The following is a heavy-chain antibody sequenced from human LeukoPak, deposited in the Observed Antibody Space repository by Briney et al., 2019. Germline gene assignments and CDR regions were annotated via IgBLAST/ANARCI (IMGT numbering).Heavy chain of an antibody. Sequence: GEALGLSCAASGFSFGSYWISWVRQAPGKGLERVANIKQEGSEKYYVDAVKGRFTISRDNSTNTLYLQMNSLRAEDTAVYYCAKLGKTENHYGSGRFSYYYYMDVWGKGTTVTISS. J-gene: IGHJ6*03. V-gene: IGHV3-7*01. CDR2: IKQEGSEK. D-gene: IGHD3-10*01. CDR3: AKLGKTENHYGSGRFSYYYYMDV. CDR1: GFSFGSYW.